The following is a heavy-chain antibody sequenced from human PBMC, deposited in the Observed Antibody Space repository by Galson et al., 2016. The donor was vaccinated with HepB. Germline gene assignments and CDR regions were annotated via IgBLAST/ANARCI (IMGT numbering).Heavy chain of an antibody. D-gene: IGHD2-15*01. CDR1: GFTVSSTY. V-gene: IGHV3-33*03. J-gene: IGHJ3*02. CDR2: IWYDGSNE. Sequence: SLRLSCAASGFTVSSTYMTWVRQAPGKGLEWVAVIWYDGSNEHYADYVKGRFTISRDNPKNTLYLQMNSLRDEDTAVYYCAKDVGYCSGGTCSIDAFDIWGQGTMVTVSS. CDR3: AKDVGYCSGGTCSIDAFDI.